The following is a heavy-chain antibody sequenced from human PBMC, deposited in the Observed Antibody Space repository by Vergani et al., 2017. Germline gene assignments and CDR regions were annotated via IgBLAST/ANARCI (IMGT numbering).Heavy chain of an antibody. Sequence: EVLLAESGGRMVRPGGSLRLSCAASGFTFSNSAVSWVRQAPGRGLAWVSSIRGPGRSTYYADSVKGRFSISRDNSKNTVFLQMHSRTAEDTAVYYCAKDPPAAAGTNRYFDYWGQGTLVTVSS. D-gene: IGHD6-13*01. CDR3: AKDPPAAAGTNRYFDY. J-gene: IGHJ4*02. CDR1: GFTFSNSA. V-gene: IGHV3-23*04. CDR2: IRGPGRST.